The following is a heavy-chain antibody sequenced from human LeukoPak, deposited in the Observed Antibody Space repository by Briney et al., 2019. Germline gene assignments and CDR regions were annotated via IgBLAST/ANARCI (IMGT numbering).Heavy chain of an antibody. D-gene: IGHD5-12*01. J-gene: IGHJ3*02. CDR1: GGSISSYY. CDR3: ARHGYSGYDPRRAFDI. V-gene: IGHV4-59*08. Sequence: SETLSLTCTVSGGSISSYYWSWIRQPPGKGLGWIGYTYYSGSTNYNPSLKSRVTISVDTSKNQFSLKLSSVTAADTAVYYCARHGYSGYDPRRAFDIWGQGTMVTVSS. CDR2: TYYSGST.